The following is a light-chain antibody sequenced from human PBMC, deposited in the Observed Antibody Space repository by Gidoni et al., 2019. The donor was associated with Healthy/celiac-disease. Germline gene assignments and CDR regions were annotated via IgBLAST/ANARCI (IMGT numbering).Light chain of an antibody. Sequence: DIQMTQSPSSLSASVGDRVTITCRASQSIRSYLNWYPQKQGKAPKLLIYAASSLQSGVPSRFSGSGSGTDFTLTIRRLQLEEFATYYCQQSYNTPPTFXQXTKVDVK. V-gene: IGKV1-39*01. J-gene: IGKJ1*01. CDR1: QSIRSY. CDR3: QQSYNTPPT. CDR2: AAS.